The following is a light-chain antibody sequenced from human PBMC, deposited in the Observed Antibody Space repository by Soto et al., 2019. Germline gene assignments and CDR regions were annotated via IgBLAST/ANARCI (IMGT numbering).Light chain of an antibody. J-gene: IGKJ1*01. CDR2: AAS. CDR1: QGISNY. V-gene: IGKV1-27*01. CDR3: QKYNSAPRT. Sequence: DIQMTQSLSSLSASVGDRVTITCRASQGISNYLAWYQQKPGKVPKLLIYAASTLQSGVPSRFSGSGYGTDFTLTISSLQPEDVATYYCQKYNSAPRTFGQGTKVEIK.